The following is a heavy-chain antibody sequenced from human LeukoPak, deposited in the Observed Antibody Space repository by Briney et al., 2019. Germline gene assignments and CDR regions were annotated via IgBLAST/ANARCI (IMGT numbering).Heavy chain of an antibody. V-gene: IGHV3-23*01. CDR2: ISGSGGST. CDR1: GFTFSSYA. D-gene: IGHD3-9*01. Sequence: GGSLRLSCAASGFTFSSYAMSWVCQAPGKGLEWVSAISGSGGSTYYADSVKGRFTISRDNSKNTLYLQMNSLRAEDTAVYYRAKDGTYDILTGDPNHFDYWGQGTLVTVSS. CDR3: AKDGTYDILTGDPNHFDY. J-gene: IGHJ4*02.